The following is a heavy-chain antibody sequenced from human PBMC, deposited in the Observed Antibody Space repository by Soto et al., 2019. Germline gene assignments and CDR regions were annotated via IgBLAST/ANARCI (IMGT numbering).Heavy chain of an antibody. J-gene: IGHJ4*02. Sequence: GASLKVSCKASGYTFTGYYMHWVRQAPGQGLEWMGWINPNSGGTNYAQKFQGWVTMTRDTSISTAYMELSRLRSDDTAVYYCARGPYITGTTSGPDDYWAQGTLVNVSS. CDR1: GYTFTGYY. CDR2: INPNSGGT. CDR3: ARGPYITGTTSGPDDY. V-gene: IGHV1-2*04. D-gene: IGHD1-7*01.